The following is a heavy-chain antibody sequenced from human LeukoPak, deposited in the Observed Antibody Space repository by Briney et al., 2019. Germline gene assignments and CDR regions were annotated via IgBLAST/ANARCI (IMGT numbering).Heavy chain of an antibody. Sequence: ASMKVSCKAFGYTFINSGVSWVRQAPGQGLEWMGWISAYNGNTNYAQNLQGRVTMSTDTPTNTAYLELRTLTSDDTAVYYCARGAYCGGDCSSSDSFDIWGQGTMVSVSS. J-gene: IGHJ3*02. CDR1: GYTFINSG. CDR2: ISAYNGNT. CDR3: ARGAYCGGDCSSSDSFDI. V-gene: IGHV1-18*01. D-gene: IGHD2-21*02.